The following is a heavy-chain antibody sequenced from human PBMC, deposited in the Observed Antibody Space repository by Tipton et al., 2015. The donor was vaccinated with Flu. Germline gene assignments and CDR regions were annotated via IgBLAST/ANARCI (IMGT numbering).Heavy chain of an antibody. CDR1: GYSIASDCY. Sequence: TLSLTCSVSGYSIASDCYWGWIRQPPGKGLEWIANIHRAGNTYYNPSLKSRVTLSVDTSKNQFSLKLTSVTAADTALYYCARRDYSNYVPEPKNWFDPWGQGTLVTVSS. D-gene: IGHD4-11*01. CDR3: ARRDYSNYVPEPKNWFDP. J-gene: IGHJ5*02. CDR2: IHRAGNT. V-gene: IGHV4-38-2*01.